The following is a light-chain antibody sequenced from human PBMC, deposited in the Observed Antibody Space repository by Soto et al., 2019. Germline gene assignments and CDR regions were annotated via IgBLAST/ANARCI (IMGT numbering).Light chain of an antibody. Sequence: QSVLTQPASVSGSPGQSITISCSGTSTDICNSNYVSWYQQHPGKTPKLIIYEVTKRPSGTSTRFSGSKSGFAAYLSISGLQPEDEADYYCNSYTFTSALVFGTGTKLTVL. V-gene: IGLV2-14*01. J-gene: IGLJ1*01. CDR1: STDICNSNY. CDR2: EVT. CDR3: NSYTFTSALV.